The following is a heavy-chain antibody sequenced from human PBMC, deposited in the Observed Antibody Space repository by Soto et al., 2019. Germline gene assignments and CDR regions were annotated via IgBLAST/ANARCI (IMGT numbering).Heavy chain of an antibody. V-gene: IGHV3-23*01. J-gene: IGHJ4*02. CDR2: IGDSGGNT. Sequence: GGSLRLSCVASGFTFSNYAMNWVRQAPGKGLEWVSVIGDSGGNTYYAGSVKGRFTISSDNSKNTLYLQMNSVRAEDTAVYYCAKSSSSSCYTGIDYWGQGTLVTVSS. CDR3: AKSSSSSCYTGIDY. CDR1: GFTFSNYA. D-gene: IGHD2-2*02.